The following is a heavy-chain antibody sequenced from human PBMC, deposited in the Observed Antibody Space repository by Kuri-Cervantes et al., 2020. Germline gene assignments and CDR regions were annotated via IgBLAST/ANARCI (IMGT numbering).Heavy chain of an antibody. D-gene: IGHD2-21*01. V-gene: IGHV4-4*02. J-gene: IGHJ5*02. CDR2: IYHSGST. CDR1: GGSISSSNW. Sequence: GSLRLSCAVSGGSISSSNWWSWVRQPPGKGLEWIGEIYHSGSTNYNPSLKSRVTISLDKSKNQFSLNLSSVTAADTAVYYCARASYCGGDCSPRFDPWGQGTLVTVSS. CDR3: ARASYCGGDCSPRFDP.